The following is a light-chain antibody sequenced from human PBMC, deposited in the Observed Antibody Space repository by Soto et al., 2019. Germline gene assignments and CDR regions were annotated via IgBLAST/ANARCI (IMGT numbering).Light chain of an antibody. V-gene: IGLV2-11*01. CDR1: SSDVGGYNY. J-gene: IGLJ1*01. CDR2: DVS. CDR3: CSYAGSYYV. Sequence: QSALTQPRSVSGSPGQSVTISCTGTSSDVGGYNYVSWYQQHPGKAPKLMIYDVSKRPSGVPDRFSGSKSGNTASRTISGLQAEDEADYYCCSYAGSYYVFGTGNKVTVL.